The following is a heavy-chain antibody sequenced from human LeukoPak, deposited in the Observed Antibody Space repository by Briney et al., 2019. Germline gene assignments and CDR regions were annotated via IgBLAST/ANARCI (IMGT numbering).Heavy chain of an antibody. J-gene: IGHJ4*02. CDR2: MYYSGAT. V-gene: IGHV4-39*01. CDR1: GGSISSSSYY. Sequence: PSETLSLTCTVSGGSISSSSYYWGWIRQPPGKGLEWIGSMYYSGATYYNPSLKSRVLISADTSKSQFSLKLSSVTAADTAVYYCAGHYGAVGIAATGTGYWGQGTLVTVSS. CDR3: AGHYGAVGIAATGTGY. D-gene: IGHD6-13*01.